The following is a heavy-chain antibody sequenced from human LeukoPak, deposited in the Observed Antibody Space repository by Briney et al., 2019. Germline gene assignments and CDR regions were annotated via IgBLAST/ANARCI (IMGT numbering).Heavy chain of an antibody. J-gene: IGHJ4*02. CDR2: ISSNSSYT. D-gene: IGHD6-13*01. V-gene: IGHV3-11*05. CDR3: ARAANTATGTPTLDIDY. Sequence: GGSLRLSCAASGFIFSDYYMSWIRQAPGKGLEWVSYISSNSSYTAYADSVKGRFTISRDNAKNSLYLQINSLRAEDTAVYFCARAANTATGTPTLDIDYWGQGTLVTVSS. CDR1: GFIFSDYY.